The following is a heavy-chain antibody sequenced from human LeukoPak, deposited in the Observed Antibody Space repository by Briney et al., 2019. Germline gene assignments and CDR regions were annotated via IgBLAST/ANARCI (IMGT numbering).Heavy chain of an antibody. CDR2: ISNNGGYT. J-gene: IGHJ4*02. CDR3: AKQLGYCSDGSCYFPY. D-gene: IGHD2-15*01. Sequence: GGSLRLSCTASGFTFSSYWMDWVRQAPGKGLEWVSAISNNGGYTYYADSVQGRFTISRDNSKSTLCLQMNSLRAEDTAVYYCAKQLGYCSDGSCYFPYWGQGTLVTVSS. CDR1: GFTFSSYW. V-gene: IGHV3-23*01.